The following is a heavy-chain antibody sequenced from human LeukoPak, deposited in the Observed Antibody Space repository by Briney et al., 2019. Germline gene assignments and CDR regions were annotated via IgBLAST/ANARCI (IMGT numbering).Heavy chain of an antibody. CDR2: IIPIFGTA. D-gene: IGHD1-26*01. J-gene: IGHJ4*02. CDR1: GGTFISYA. V-gene: IGHV1-69*05. CDR3: AREWGLHLFDY. Sequence: GASVKVSCKASGGTFISYAISWVRQAPGQGLEWMGRIIPIFGTANYAQKFQGRVTITTDESTSTAYMELSSLRSEDTAVYYCAREWGLHLFDYWGQGTLVTVSS.